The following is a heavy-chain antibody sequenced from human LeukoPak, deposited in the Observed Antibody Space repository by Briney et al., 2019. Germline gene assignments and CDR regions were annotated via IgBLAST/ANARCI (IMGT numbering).Heavy chain of an antibody. V-gene: IGHV3-23*01. Sequence: GGSLRLSCAASGFTFSSYAMSWVRQAPGKGLEWVSVISGSGGSTYYADSVKGRFTISRDNSKNTLYLQMNSLRAEDTAVYYCAKSDCSGGSCQYYFDYWGQGTLVTVSS. CDR2: ISGSGGST. J-gene: IGHJ4*02. D-gene: IGHD2-15*01. CDR3: AKSDCSGGSCQYYFDY. CDR1: GFTFSSYA.